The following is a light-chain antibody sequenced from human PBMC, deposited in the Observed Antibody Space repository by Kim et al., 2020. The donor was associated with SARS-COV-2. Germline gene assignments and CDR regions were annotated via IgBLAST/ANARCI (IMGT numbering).Light chain of an antibody. J-gene: IGKJ1*01. CDR3: QQRSNWPRT. CDR2: DAS. Sequence: SLSPGERATLACRASQSVGSYLAWYQQKPGQAPRLLIHDASNRAPGIPARFSGSGSGTDFTLTISSLEPEDFAVYYCQQRSNWPRTFGQGTKVDIK. CDR1: QSVGSY. V-gene: IGKV3-11*01.